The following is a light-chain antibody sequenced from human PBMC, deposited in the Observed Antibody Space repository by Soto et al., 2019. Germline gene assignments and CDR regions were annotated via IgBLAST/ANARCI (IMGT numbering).Light chain of an antibody. CDR2: EGS. Sequence: QSVLTQPASVSGSPGQSITISCTGTSSDVGSYNLVSWYQHHPGKAPKLMIYEGSKRPSGVSNRFSGSRSGNTASLTISGLLAEDEADYYCCSYASSSTVVFGGGTKVTVL. J-gene: IGLJ3*02. CDR1: SSDVGSYNL. V-gene: IGLV2-23*01. CDR3: CSYASSSTVV.